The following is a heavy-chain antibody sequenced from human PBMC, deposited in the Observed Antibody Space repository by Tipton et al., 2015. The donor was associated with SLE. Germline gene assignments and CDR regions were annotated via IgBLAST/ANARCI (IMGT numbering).Heavy chain of an antibody. V-gene: IGHV4-39*07. CDR3: ARGSYVGAFDI. CDR1: GGSISSSSYY. D-gene: IGHD4-23*01. CDR2: IYYSGST. J-gene: IGHJ3*02. Sequence: TLSLTCTVSGGSISSSSYYWGWIRQPPGKGLEWIGSIYYSGSTYYNPSLKSRVTISVDTSKNQFSLKLSSVTAADTAVYYCARGSYVGAFDIWGQGTMVTVSS.